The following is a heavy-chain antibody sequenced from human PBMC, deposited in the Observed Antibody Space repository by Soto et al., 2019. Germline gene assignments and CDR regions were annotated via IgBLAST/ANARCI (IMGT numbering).Heavy chain of an antibody. CDR1: GFTFSSYG. V-gene: IGHV3-30*18. CDR2: ISYDGSNK. D-gene: IGHD6-6*01. CDR3: AKELVPHDAFDI. Sequence: GWSLRLSCAASGFTFSSYGMHWVRQAPGKGLEWVAVISYDGSNKYYADSVKGRFTISRDNSKNTLYLQMNSLRAEDTAVYYCAKELVPHDAFDIWGQGTMVTVSS. J-gene: IGHJ3*02.